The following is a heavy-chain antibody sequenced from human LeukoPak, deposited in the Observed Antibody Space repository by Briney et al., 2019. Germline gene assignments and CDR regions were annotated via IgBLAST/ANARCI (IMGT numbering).Heavy chain of an antibody. Sequence: PGGSLRLSCAASGFTFSSYGMHWVRQAPGKGLEWVAVISYDGGNKYYADSVKGRFTISRDNSKNTLYLQMNSLRAEDTAVYYCAKNGRYYGSGSHGSMDVWGQGTTVTVSS. J-gene: IGHJ6*02. CDR2: ISYDGGNK. CDR1: GFTFSSYG. V-gene: IGHV3-30*18. CDR3: AKNGRYYGSGSHGSMDV. D-gene: IGHD3-10*01.